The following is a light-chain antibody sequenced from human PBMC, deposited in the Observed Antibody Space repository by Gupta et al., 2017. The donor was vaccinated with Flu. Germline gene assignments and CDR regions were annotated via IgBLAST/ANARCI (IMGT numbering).Light chain of an antibody. CDR1: QSVSSN. V-gene: IGKV3-15*01. Sequence: EIVMTQSPATLSVSPGERATLSCRASQSVSSNLAWYQQKPGQAPRLLIYGASTRATGTPARFSGSGSGTEFTLTISSRQSEDFAVYYCQQYNNWLLLTFGGGTKVEIK. J-gene: IGKJ4*01. CDR2: GAS. CDR3: QQYNNWLLLT.